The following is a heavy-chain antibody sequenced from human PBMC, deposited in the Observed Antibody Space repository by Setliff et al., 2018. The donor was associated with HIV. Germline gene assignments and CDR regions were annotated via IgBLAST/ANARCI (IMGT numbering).Heavy chain of an antibody. V-gene: IGHV4-34*01. Sequence: SETLSLTCAVYNGSFSGYYWTWIRQPPGKGLEWIGEINHSGSTNYSPSLKSRVTISVDASRNQFSLRLTSVTAADTAVYYCARGRSIGWLFGAFDILGQGTLVTVSS. CDR3: ARGRSIGWLFGAFDI. J-gene: IGHJ3*02. D-gene: IGHD3-22*01. CDR2: INHSGST. CDR1: NGSFSGYY.